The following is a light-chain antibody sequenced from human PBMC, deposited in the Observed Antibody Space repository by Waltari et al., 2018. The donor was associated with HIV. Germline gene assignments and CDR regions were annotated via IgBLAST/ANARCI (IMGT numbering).Light chain of an antibody. CDR3: SSYTSSSTHRVV. V-gene: IGLV2-14*01. CDR1: SSDVDGYNY. Sequence: QSALTQPASVSGSPGQSITISCTGTSSDVDGYNYVSWYQQHPGKAPKLMIYEVNNRPSGVSNRFSGSKSGNTASLTISGLQAEDEADYYCSSYTSSSTHRVVFGGGTKLTVL. J-gene: IGLJ2*01. CDR2: EVN.